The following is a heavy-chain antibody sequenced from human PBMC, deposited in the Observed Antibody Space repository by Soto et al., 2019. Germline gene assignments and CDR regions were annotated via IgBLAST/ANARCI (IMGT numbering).Heavy chain of an antibody. CDR3: ARDMGRDYGSGSYYISYYYYGMDV. Sequence: RLSCSASGFTFSSYSMNWVRQAPGKGLEWVSSISSSSSYIYYADSVKGRFTISRDNAKNSLYLQMNSLRAEDTAVYYCARDMGRDYGSGSYYISYYYYGMDVWGQGTTVTVSS. CDR2: ISSSSSYI. V-gene: IGHV3-21*01. D-gene: IGHD3-10*01. J-gene: IGHJ6*02. CDR1: GFTFSSYS.